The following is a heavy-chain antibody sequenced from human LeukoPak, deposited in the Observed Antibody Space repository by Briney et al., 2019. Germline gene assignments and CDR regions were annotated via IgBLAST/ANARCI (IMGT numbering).Heavy chain of an antibody. CDR2: IYYSGST. CDR1: GGSISSYY. Sequence: SETLSLTCTVSGGSISSYYWSWIRQPPGEGVVWIGYIYYSGSTNYNPSLKSRVTISVDTSKNQFSLKLSSVTAADTAVYYCARSGYSYGLVDYWGQGTLVTVSS. D-gene: IGHD5-18*01. V-gene: IGHV4-59*01. CDR3: ARSGYSYGLVDY. J-gene: IGHJ4*02.